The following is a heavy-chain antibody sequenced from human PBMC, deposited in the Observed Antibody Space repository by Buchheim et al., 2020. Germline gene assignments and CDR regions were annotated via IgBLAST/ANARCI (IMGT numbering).Heavy chain of an antibody. CDR1: GGSISNSAYF. CDR3: ARENRDGYRNGVDV. J-gene: IGHJ6*02. CDR2: IRYSGTT. D-gene: IGHD5-24*01. V-gene: IGHV4-39*07. Sequence: QLQLQESGPGLVKPSETLSLTCTVSGGSISNSAYFWGWIRQPPGKGPEWIATIRYSGTTYFNPSLQNRVTISVDTSKNQFSLTPRSVTAADTALYYCARENRDGYRNGVDVWGQGTT.